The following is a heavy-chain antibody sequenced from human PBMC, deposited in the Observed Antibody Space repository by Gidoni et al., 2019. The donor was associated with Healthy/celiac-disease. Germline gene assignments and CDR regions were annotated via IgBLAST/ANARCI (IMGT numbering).Heavy chain of an antibody. CDR3: ARDFCGSLDY. CDR1: GYTVTNYD. J-gene: IGHJ4*02. CDR2: MNSNSGNT. Sequence: QVHLVQSGAEVKQRVASVKVSCTASGYTVTNYDINWVRQATGQGLVWMRWMNSNSGNTGYAQKFQGRVTITRDTSISTAYMELSSLRSEDTAVYYCARDFCGSLDYWGQGTLVTVSS. V-gene: IGHV1-8*03. D-gene: IGHD5-12*01.